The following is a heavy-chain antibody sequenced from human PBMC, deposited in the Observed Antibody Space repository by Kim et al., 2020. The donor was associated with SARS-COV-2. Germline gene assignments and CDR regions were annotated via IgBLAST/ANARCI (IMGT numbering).Heavy chain of an antibody. Sequence: GGSLRLSCAASGFTFSSYAMSWVRQAPGKGLEWVSSISAGADSTYYADSVKGRFTISRDNSKNTLYLKMNSLRAEDTAVYYCAKIKPVEQQVLLAPVDYWGQGTLVTVSS. CDR2: ISAGADST. V-gene: IGHV3-23*01. D-gene: IGHD6-13*01. CDR3: AKIKPVEQQVLLAPVDY. J-gene: IGHJ4*02. CDR1: GFTFSSYA.